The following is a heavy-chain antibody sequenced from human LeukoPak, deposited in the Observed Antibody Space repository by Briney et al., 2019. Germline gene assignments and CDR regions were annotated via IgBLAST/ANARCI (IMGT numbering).Heavy chain of an antibody. D-gene: IGHD3-10*01. CDR2: IYTSGST. CDR1: GGSLSSYY. Sequence: SETLSLTCTVSGGSLSSYYWSWIRQPAGKGLEWIGRIYTSGSTNYNPSLKSRVTMSVDTSKNQFSLKLSSVTAADTAVYYCARDGYYYGSGSYYNGGFDYWGQGTLVTVSS. CDR3: ARDGYYYGSGSYYNGGFDY. V-gene: IGHV4-4*07. J-gene: IGHJ4*02.